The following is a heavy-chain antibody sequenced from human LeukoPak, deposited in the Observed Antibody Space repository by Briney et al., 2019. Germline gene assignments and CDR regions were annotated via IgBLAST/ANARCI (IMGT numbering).Heavy chain of an antibody. J-gene: IGHJ4*02. Sequence: EASVKVSCKASGYTFTSYDINWVRQATGQGLEWMGWMNPHSGNTGYAQKFQGRVTMTRNTSISTAYMELSSLRYEDTAVYYCALGGYRSTTFDYWGQGTLVTVSS. CDR3: ALGGYRSTTFDY. D-gene: IGHD3-16*02. CDR2: MNPHSGNT. V-gene: IGHV1-8*01. CDR1: GYTFTSYD.